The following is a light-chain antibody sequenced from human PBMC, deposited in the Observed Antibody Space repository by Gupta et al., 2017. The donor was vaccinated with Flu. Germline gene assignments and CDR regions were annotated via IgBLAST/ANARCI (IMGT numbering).Light chain of an antibody. Sequence: TNSDIGHFNLFSWYQHLPDKGPELLISEVSKRPSGVSSRFSGSKSGNTASLTISGLQIEDEGDYFCCSYARLTTVVFGGGTKLTVL. CDR3: CSYARLTTVV. CDR1: NSDIGHFNL. CDR2: EVS. J-gene: IGLJ2*01. V-gene: IGLV2-23*02.